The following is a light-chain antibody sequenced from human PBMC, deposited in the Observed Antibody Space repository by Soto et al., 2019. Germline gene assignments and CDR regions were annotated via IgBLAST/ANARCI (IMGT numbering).Light chain of an antibody. CDR1: SSDVGGYNY. V-gene: IGLV2-11*01. CDR2: DVS. Sequence: QSALTQPRSVSGSPGQSVTISCTGTSSDVGGYNYVSWDQQHPGKAPKLMIYDVSKRPSGVPDRFSGSKSGNTASLTISGLKAEDEADYYCCSYAGSYTFVVFGGGTKLTVL. J-gene: IGLJ2*01. CDR3: CSYAGSYTFVV.